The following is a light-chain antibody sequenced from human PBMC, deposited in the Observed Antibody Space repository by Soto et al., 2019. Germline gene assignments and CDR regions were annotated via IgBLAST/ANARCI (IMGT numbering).Light chain of an antibody. CDR2: GTS. V-gene: IGKV3-20*01. CDR1: QSVDSRY. Sequence: EMVLTQSPDTLSLSPGERATLSCRATQSVDSRYLAWYQQKPGQAPRLLISGTSSRATSIPDRFSGSGSGTDFTLTISRLEPEDFAVYYCQQYGGSPPYTFGQGTKVEIK. CDR3: QQYGGSPPYT. J-gene: IGKJ2*01.